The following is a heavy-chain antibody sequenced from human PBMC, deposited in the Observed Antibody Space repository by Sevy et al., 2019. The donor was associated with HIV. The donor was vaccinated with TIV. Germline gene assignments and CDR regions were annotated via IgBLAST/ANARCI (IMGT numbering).Heavy chain of an antibody. CDR3: ARDLVLSAFNYYPAFDN. V-gene: IGHV1-3*01. CDR1: GYTFTNYA. D-gene: IGHD3-22*01. CDR2: IHGGNGDT. Sequence: ASVKVSCKTSGYTFTNYAIHWVRQAPGQGLEWMGWIHGGNGDTKYSQKFQARDTTSRDTSASIAYMELSSLGSEDTAIYYCARDLVLSAFNYYPAFDNWGQGTLVSVSS. J-gene: IGHJ4*02.